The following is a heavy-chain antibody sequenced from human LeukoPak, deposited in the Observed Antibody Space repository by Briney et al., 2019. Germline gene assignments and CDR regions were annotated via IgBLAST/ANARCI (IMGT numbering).Heavy chain of an antibody. CDR2: ITDSGGST. J-gene: IGHJ4*02. D-gene: IGHD4-23*01. CDR3: AKAARWNYFDY. V-gene: IGHV3-23*01. CDR1: GFSFSSNA. Sequence: PGGSLRLSCSASGFSFSSNAMSWVRQVPGKGLEWVSVITDSGGSTYSVKGRFTISRDNSKNTLYLQMNSLRAEDTAVYYCAKAARWNYFDYWGPGTLVTVSS.